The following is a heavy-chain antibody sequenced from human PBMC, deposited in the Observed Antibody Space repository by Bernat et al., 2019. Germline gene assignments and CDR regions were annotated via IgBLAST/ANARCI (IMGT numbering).Heavy chain of an antibody. D-gene: IGHD2-8*01. CDR3: ASFDDPDCTNGVCSDY. CDR1: GGTFSSYA. Sequence: QVQLVQSGAEVKKPGSSVKVSCKASGGTFSSYAISWVRQAPGQGLEWMGGIIPIFGTANYAQKFQGRVTIPADESTSTAYMELSSLRSEDTAVYYCASFDDPDCTNGVCSDYWGQGTLVTVSS. J-gene: IGHJ4*02. V-gene: IGHV1-69*01. CDR2: IIPIFGTA.